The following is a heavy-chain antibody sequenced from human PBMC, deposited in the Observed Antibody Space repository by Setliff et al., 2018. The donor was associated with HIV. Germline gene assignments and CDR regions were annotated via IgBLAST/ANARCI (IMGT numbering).Heavy chain of an antibody. CDR3: ARPERDDFWRPYYSLYSYYYVDV. Sequence: GSLRLSCAASGFTFSSAWMGWVRQAPAKGLEWVANISPDGSATYYVDSVKGRFTISRDNAKNSLYLQLNSLRVEDTAMYYCARPERDDFWRPYYSLYSYYYVDVWGKGTTVTVSS. J-gene: IGHJ6*03. CDR2: ISPDGSAT. CDR1: GFTFSSAW. D-gene: IGHD3-3*01. V-gene: IGHV3-7*01.